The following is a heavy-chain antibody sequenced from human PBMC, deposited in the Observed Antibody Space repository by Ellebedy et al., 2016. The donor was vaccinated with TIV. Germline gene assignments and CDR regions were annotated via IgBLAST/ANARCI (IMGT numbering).Heavy chain of an antibody. CDR3: ARVDPTAACDY. Sequence: GESLKISCAASGFTFSSYGMHWVRQAPGKGLEWVAVISYDGSNKYYADSVKGRFTISRDNSKNTLYLQMNSLRAEDTAVYYCARVDPTAACDYWGQGTLVTVSS. V-gene: IGHV3-30*03. CDR1: GFTFSSYG. CDR2: ISYDGSNK. J-gene: IGHJ4*02. D-gene: IGHD2-2*01.